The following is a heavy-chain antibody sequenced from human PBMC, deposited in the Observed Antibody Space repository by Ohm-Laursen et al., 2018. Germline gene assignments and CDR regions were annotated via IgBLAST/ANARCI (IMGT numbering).Heavy chain of an antibody. CDR2: ISVSGGTT. Sequence: SLRLSCAASGFTFSNYVMRWARQAPGKGLEWVSFISVSGGTTYYRDSVKGRFTISRDNSKNSLYLQMNTLRVDDTAVYYCATFYNHAGSGWGRPCDHWGQGTLVTVSA. V-gene: IGHV3-23*01. CDR3: ATFYNHAGSGWGRPCDH. D-gene: IGHD3-22*01. J-gene: IGHJ4*02. CDR1: GFTFSNYV.